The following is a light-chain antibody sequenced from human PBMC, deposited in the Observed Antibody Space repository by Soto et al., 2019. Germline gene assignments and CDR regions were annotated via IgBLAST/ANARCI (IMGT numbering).Light chain of an antibody. Sequence: IQMTQSPSSLSASVGDRVTITCRASQSIANFLNWYQQKPGKAPKLLIYAASTLQSGVPSRFSGSGFGTDFTLTVSSLQPEDFATYYCQQNFSPPPVTFGQGTRLEI. CDR2: AAS. CDR1: QSIANF. V-gene: IGKV1-39*01. CDR3: QQNFSPPPVT. J-gene: IGKJ5*01.